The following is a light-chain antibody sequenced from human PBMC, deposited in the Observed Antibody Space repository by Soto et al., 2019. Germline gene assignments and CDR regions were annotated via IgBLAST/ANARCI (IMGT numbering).Light chain of an antibody. CDR3: QQYGSSSWT. V-gene: IGKV3-20*01. CDR2: GAS. Sequence: EIVLTQSTGTLSLSPGKRATLSCRASQSISRSYLAWYQQRPGQAPRLLIYGASSRATGIPDRFSGSGSGTEFTLTISRLEPEDFAVYYCQQYGSSSWTFGQGTKVEIK. J-gene: IGKJ1*01. CDR1: QSISRSY.